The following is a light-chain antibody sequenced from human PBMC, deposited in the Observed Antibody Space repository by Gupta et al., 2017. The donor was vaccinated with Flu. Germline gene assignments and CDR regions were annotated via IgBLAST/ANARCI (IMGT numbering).Light chain of an antibody. J-gene: IGKJ1*01. CDR3: QHYNTYPWT. V-gene: IGKV1-5*03. Sequence: DIQMTQSPSTLSASLGDRVTITCRASQTISTWLAWYQQKPGKAPNLLIYKASTLESGVPSRFSGSGSGTEFILTISSLQPDDFATYYCQHYNTYPWTFGQGTKVEIK. CDR2: KAS. CDR1: QTISTW.